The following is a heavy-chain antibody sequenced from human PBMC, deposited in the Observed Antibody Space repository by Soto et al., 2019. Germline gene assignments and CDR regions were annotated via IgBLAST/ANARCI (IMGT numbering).Heavy chain of an antibody. V-gene: IGHV4-59*01. CDR3: ARALGSGWYYAFDY. CDR2: IYYSGST. J-gene: IGHJ4*02. D-gene: IGHD6-19*01. CDR1: GGSISSYY. Sequence: PSETLSLTCTVSGGSISSYYWSWIRQPPGKGLEWIGYIYYSGSTNYNPSLKSRVTISVDTSKNQFSLKLSSVTAADTAVYYCARALGSGWYYAFDYWGQGTLVTVSS.